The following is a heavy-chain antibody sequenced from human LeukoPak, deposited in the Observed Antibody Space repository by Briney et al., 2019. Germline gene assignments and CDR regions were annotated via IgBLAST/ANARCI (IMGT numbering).Heavy chain of an antibody. CDR2: INHSGST. D-gene: IGHD1-26*01. CDR3: ATEFLMGAIDS. Sequence: PSETLSLTCAVYGGSFSGYYWSWIRQPPGKGLEWIGEINHSGSTNYNPSLKSRVTISVDTSKNQFSLKLSSVTAADTAVYYCATEFLMGAIDSWGQGSLVAVSS. V-gene: IGHV4-34*01. J-gene: IGHJ4*02. CDR1: GGSFSGYY.